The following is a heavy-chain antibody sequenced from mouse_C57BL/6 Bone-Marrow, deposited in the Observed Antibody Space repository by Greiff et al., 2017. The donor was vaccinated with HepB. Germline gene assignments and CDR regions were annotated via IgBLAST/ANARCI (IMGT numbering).Heavy chain of an antibody. CDR3: VRNYYGSSLAY. CDR2: IRSKSNNYAT. CDR1: GFSFNTYA. J-gene: IGHJ3*01. D-gene: IGHD1-1*01. V-gene: IGHV10-1*01. Sequence: EVQLQQSGGGLVQPKGSLKLSCAASGFSFNTYAMNWVRQAPGKGLEWVARIRSKSNNYATYYADSVKDRFTISRDDSESMLYLQMNNLKTEDTAMYYCVRNYYGSSLAYWGQGTLVTVSA.